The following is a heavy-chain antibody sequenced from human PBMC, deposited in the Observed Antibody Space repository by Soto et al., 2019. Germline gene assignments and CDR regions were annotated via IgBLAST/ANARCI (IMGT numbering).Heavy chain of an antibody. J-gene: IGHJ4*02. D-gene: IGHD3-10*01. CDR2: ISDSGST. CDR3: ASGSTTVLDY. V-gene: IGHV4-59*08. CDR1: GGSISSYH. Sequence: QVQLQESGPGLVKPSETLSLTCTVSGGSISSYHWSWIRQPPGKGLEWIGYISDSGSTNYNPALKSRVTTSLDTSKNQFSLKVSSVTAADTAVYYCASGSTTVLDYWGQGTLVTVSS.